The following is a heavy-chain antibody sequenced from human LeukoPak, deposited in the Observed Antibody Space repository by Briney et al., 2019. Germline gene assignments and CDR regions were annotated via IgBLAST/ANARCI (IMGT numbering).Heavy chain of an antibody. Sequence: SQTLSLTCTVSGGSISSGDYYWSWIRQPPGKGLEWIGYIYYSGSTNYNPSLKSRVTISVDTSKNQFSLKLSSVTAADTAVYYCAREAVPAARYWFDPWGQGTLVTVSS. D-gene: IGHD2-2*01. CDR3: AREAVPAARYWFDP. V-gene: IGHV4-61*08. J-gene: IGHJ5*02. CDR2: IYYSGST. CDR1: GGSISSGDYY.